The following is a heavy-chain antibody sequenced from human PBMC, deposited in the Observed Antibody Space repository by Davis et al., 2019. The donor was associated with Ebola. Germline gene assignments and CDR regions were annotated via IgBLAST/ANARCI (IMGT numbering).Heavy chain of an antibody. Sequence: GESLKISCAASGFTFSSYWMSWVRQAPGKGLEWVANIKQDGSEKYYVDSVKGRFTISRDNAKNSLYLQMNSLRAEDTAVYYCARDPRIAAVDYFDYWGQGTLVTVSS. V-gene: IGHV3-7*01. CDR2: IKQDGSEK. CDR3: ARDPRIAAVDYFDY. J-gene: IGHJ4*02. CDR1: GFTFSSYW. D-gene: IGHD6-13*01.